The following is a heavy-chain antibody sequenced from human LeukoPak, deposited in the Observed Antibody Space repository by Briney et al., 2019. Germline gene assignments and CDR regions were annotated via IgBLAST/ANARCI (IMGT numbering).Heavy chain of an antibody. Sequence: GASVKVSCKAPGGTFSSYAISWVRQAPGQGLEWMGGIIPIFGTANYAQKFQGRVTITTDESTSTAYMELSSLRSEDTAVYYCASYAGSARTANHWFDPWGQGTLVTVSS. V-gene: IGHV1-69*05. CDR1: GGTFSSYA. CDR2: IIPIFGTA. J-gene: IGHJ5*02. D-gene: IGHD6-6*01. CDR3: ASYAGSARTANHWFDP.